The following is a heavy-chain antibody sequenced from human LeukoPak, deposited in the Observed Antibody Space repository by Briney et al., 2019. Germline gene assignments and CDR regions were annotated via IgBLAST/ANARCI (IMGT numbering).Heavy chain of an antibody. Sequence: GGSLRLSCAASGFTFTNYNMNWVRQAPGKGLEWIAYISGGSGTIYYADSVRGLFTVSRDNAKHSLWLQMDSLRVEDTAVYFCARLYGDWFDPWGPGPLVTVSS. J-gene: IGHJ5*02. CDR1: GFTFTNYN. D-gene: IGHD4-17*01. V-gene: IGHV3-48*01. CDR2: ISGGSGTI. CDR3: ARLYGDWFDP.